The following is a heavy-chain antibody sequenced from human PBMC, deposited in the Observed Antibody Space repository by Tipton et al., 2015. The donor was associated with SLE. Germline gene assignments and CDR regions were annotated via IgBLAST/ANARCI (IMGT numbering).Heavy chain of an antibody. J-gene: IGHJ6*03. CDR2: ISYSGST. Sequence: TLSLTCTVSGGSISSSNYYWGWLRQPPGKGLEWIGSISYSGSTSYNPSLKSRVTISVDTSKNQFSLKLSSVTAADTAVYYCARDHLPGGYYYYMDVWGKGTTVTVSS. D-gene: IGHD3-10*01. CDR3: ARDHLPGGYYYYMDV. V-gene: IGHV4-39*07. CDR1: GGSISSSNYY.